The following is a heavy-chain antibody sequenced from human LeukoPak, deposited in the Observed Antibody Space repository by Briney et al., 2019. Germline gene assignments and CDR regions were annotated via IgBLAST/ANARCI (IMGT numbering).Heavy chain of an antibody. CDR3: ARQRLAWFGESNSGFDY. CDR2: IYYSGST. Sequence: SETLSLSCTVSGGSIINYYWSWIRQPPGKGLEWIGYIYYSGSTNYNPSLKSRVTISVDTSKNQFSLKLNSVTAADTAVYYCARQRLAWFGESNSGFDYWGQGSLVTVSS. J-gene: IGHJ4*02. D-gene: IGHD3-10*01. V-gene: IGHV4-59*08. CDR1: GGSIINYY.